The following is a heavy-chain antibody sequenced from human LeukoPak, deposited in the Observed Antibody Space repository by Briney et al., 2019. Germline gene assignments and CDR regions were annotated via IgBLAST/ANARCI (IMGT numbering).Heavy chain of an antibody. J-gene: IGHJ3*02. Sequence: SETLSLTCAVYGGSFSGYYWSWIRQPPGKGLEWIGEINHSGSTNYNPSLKSRVTISVDTSKNQFSLKLSSVTAADTAVYYCARGFLEWLLSNDGFDIWGQGTMVTVSS. D-gene: IGHD3-3*01. CDR1: GGSFSGYY. CDR3: ARGFLEWLLSNDGFDI. V-gene: IGHV4-34*01. CDR2: INHSGST.